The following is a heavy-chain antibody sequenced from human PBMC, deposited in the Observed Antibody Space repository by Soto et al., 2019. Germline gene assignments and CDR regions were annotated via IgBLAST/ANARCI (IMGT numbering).Heavy chain of an antibody. D-gene: IGHD3-10*01. V-gene: IGHV1-8*01. CDR2: MNPNSGIT. CDR3: ARGINYYASGDDAFDI. J-gene: IGHJ3*02. CDR1: GYTFTSYD. Sequence: QVQLVQSGAEVKKPGASVKVSCKASGYTFTSYDINWVRQATGQGLEWMGWMNPNSGITGYAQKFQGRVTMTRNTSISTAYMELSSLRSEDTAVYYCARGINYYASGDDAFDIWGQGTMVTVSS.